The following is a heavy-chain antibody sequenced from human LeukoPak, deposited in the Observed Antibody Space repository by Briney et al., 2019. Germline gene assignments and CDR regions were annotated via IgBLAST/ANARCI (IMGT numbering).Heavy chain of an antibody. V-gene: IGHV4-59*08. CDR3: ARGYGSGSYYNVGSSDWFDP. CDR2: IYYSGST. J-gene: IGHJ5*02. CDR1: GGSISSYY. D-gene: IGHD3-10*01. Sequence: SETLSLTCTVSGGSISSYYWSWIRQPPGKGLEWIGYIYYSGSTNYNPSLKSRVTISVDTSKNQFSLKLSSVTAADTAVYYCARGYGSGSYYNVGSSDWFDPWGQGTLVTVSS.